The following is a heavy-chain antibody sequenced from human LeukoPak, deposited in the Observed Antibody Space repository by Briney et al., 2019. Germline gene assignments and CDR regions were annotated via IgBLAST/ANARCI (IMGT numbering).Heavy chain of an antibody. Sequence: GGSLRLSCAASGFTVSNKYMTWVRQAPGKGLEWVSLIYSDGRTYYADSVKGRCTISRDNSKNTLYLQMNSLRVEDTAVYYCARSGTAAIYWFDPWGQGTLVTVSS. V-gene: IGHV3-53*01. CDR1: GFTVSNKY. D-gene: IGHD2-2*02. CDR3: ARSGTAAIYWFDP. CDR2: IYSDGRT. J-gene: IGHJ5*02.